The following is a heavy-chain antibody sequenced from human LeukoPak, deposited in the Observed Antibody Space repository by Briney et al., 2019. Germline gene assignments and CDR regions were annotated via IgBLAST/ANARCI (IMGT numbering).Heavy chain of an antibody. D-gene: IGHD3-10*01. CDR1: GFTFGDYA. CDR3: TRDASTMVRVFSPGWFDP. J-gene: IGHJ5*02. V-gene: IGHV3-49*03. Sequence: GGSLRLSCTASGFTFGDYAMSWFRQAPGKGLEWVGFIRSKAYGGTTEYAASVKGRFTISRDDSKSIAYLQMNSLKTEDTAVYYCTRDASTMVRVFSPGWFDPWGQGTLVTVSS. CDR2: IRSKAYGGTT.